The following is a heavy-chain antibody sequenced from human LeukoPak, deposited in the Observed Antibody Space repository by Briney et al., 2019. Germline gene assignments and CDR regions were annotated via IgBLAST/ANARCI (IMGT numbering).Heavy chain of an antibody. V-gene: IGHV4-39*07. D-gene: IGHD6-13*01. CDR3: ARRYSSSWYRAFDI. CDR1: GGSISSSSYY. Sequence: PSETLSLTCTVSGGSISSSSYYWGWIRQPPGKGLEWIGEINHSGSTSYNPSLKSRVTISVDTSKNQFSLKLSSVTAAETAVYYCARRYSSSWYRAFDIWGQGTMVTVSS. J-gene: IGHJ3*02. CDR2: INHSGST.